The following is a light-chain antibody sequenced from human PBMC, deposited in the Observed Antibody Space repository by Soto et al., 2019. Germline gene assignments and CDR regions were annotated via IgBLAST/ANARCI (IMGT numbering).Light chain of an antibody. Sequence: VLTQSAATLSWSAGERATLSWGASQSVSSYLAWYQQKPGQAPRLLIYDTSNRATGVPARFSGSGYGTDFNLTISSLQTEDFATYYCLLDYAYFWTFGQGTKVDIK. CDR3: LLDYAYFWT. V-gene: IGKV3-11*01. CDR2: DTS. J-gene: IGKJ1*01. CDR1: QSVSSY.